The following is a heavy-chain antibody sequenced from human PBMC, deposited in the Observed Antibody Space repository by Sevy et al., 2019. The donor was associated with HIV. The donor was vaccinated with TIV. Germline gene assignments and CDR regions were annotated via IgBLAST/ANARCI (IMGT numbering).Heavy chain of an antibody. CDR1: GFSFTSAC. D-gene: IGHD3-16*01. Sequence: RGSLRLSCVDSGFSFTSACMTWVRQVPGKGLEWVGRIKSKNDGETRVYAVPVRDTFSISRDDSKNTVYLEMNSLKTEDTDIYYSVSGDVGEQKGYWGQGTLVTVSS. J-gene: IGHJ4*02. CDR2: IKSKNDGETR. V-gene: IGHV3-15*01. CDR3: VSGDVGEQKGY.